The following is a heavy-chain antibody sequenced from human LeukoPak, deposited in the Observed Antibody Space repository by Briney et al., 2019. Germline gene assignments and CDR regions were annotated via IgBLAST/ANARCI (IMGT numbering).Heavy chain of an antibody. CDR3: ARARRYRIGVAGTSYYYYYYMDV. CDR2: MNPNSGNT. J-gene: IGHJ6*03. V-gene: IGHV1-8*01. D-gene: IGHD6-13*01. Sequence: ASVKVSCKASGYTFTSYDIKWVRQATGQGLEWMGWMNPNSGNTGYAQKFQGRVTMTRNTSISTAYMELSSLKSEDTAVYYCARARRYRIGVAGTSYYYYYYMDVWGKGSTVTVSS. CDR1: GYTFTSYD.